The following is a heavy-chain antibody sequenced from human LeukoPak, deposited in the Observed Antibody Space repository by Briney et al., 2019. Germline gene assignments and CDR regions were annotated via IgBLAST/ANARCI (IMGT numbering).Heavy chain of an antibody. Sequence: NPGGSLRLSCAASGFTVSSNYISWVRQAPGKGLEWVGRIKSKTDGGTTDYAAPVKGRFTISRDDSKNTLYLQMNSLKTEDTAVYYCTTDLFATIAAADYWGQGTLVTVSS. J-gene: IGHJ4*02. D-gene: IGHD6-13*01. CDR3: TTDLFATIAAADY. V-gene: IGHV3-15*01. CDR1: GFTVSSNY. CDR2: IKSKTDGGTT.